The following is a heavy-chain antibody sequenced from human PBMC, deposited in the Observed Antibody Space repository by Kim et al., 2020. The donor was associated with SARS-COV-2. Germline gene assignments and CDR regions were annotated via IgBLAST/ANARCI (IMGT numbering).Heavy chain of an antibody. CDR3: AREWSSYGPSRAIAALDY. D-gene: IGHD5-18*01. V-gene: IGHV3-21*01. Sequence: GGSLRLSCEASGFTFRTYTINWVRQAPGRGLEWVSAISSSSTYIYYADSVKGRFTISRDNAKNSLNLQMSNLRAEDTAVYYCAREWSSYGPSRAIAALDYWCQGTLVTVSS. J-gene: IGHJ4*02. CDR2: ISSSSTYI. CDR1: GFTFRTYT.